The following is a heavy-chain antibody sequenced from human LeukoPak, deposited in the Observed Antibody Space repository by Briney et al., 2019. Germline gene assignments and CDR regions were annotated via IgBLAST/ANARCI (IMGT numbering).Heavy chain of an antibody. J-gene: IGHJ3*02. CDR3: ARGNYDFWSGYDDAFDI. Sequence: ETLSLTCTVSGGSISTYYWNWVRQAPGKGLEWLSYISSSSSTIYYADSVKGRFTISRDNAKNSLYLQMNSLRAEDTAVYYCARGNYDFWSGYDDAFDIWGQGTMVTVSS. V-gene: IGHV3-48*01. D-gene: IGHD3-3*01. CDR1: GGSISTYY. CDR2: ISSSSSTI.